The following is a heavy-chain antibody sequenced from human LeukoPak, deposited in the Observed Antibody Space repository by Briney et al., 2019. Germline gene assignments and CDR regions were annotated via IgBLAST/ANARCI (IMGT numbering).Heavy chain of an antibody. CDR1: GFSFSSYA. CDR2: ISGSGDNT. J-gene: IGHJ4*02. D-gene: IGHD6-19*01. CDR3: AKRSGYTTGWFFDF. Sequence: GGSLRLSCAASGFSFSSYAMSWVRQAPGKALEWVSSISGSGDNTYYAESVKGRFTISRDNSKNTLFLQMNSLRAEDTAVFYWAKRSGYTTGWFFDFWSQGTLVTVSS. V-gene: IGHV3-23*01.